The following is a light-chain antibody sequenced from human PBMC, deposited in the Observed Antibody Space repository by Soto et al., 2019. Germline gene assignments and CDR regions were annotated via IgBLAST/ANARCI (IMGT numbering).Light chain of an antibody. CDR3: QSYDSSLSGSVV. Sequence: QAVVTQPPSVSGAPGQRVTISCAGSSSNIGTGYDVHWYQQLPGTAPKLLMSGNNNRPSGVPDRFSGSKSGTSASLAIAGLQAEDEADYHCQSYDSSLSGSVVFGGGTKLTVL. CDR1: SSNIGTGYD. V-gene: IGLV1-40*01. J-gene: IGLJ2*01. CDR2: GNN.